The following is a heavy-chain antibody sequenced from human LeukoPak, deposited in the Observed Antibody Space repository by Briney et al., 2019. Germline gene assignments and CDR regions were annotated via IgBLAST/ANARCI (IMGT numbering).Heavy chain of an antibody. CDR2: IWYDGSNK. V-gene: IGHV3-33*01. J-gene: IGHJ6*02. CDR1: GFTFSSYG. D-gene: IGHD6-13*01. CDR3: ARGRSSSYTLWGMDV. Sequence: PGGSLRLSCAASGFTFSSYGMHWVRQAPGKGLEWVAVIWYDGSNKYYADSVKGRFTISRDNSKNTLYLQMNSLRAEDTAVYYCARGRSSSYTLWGMDVWGQGTTVTVSS.